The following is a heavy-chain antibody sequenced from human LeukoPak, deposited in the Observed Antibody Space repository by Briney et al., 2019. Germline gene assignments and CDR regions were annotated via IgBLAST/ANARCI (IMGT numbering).Heavy chain of an antibody. Sequence: ASVKVSCKASGGTFSIYAISWVGQAPGQGLEWMGRIIPILGIANYAQKFQGRVTITADKSTSTAYMELSSLRSEDTAVYYCASSPADGYNCDYWGQGTLVTVSS. CDR1: GGTFSIYA. J-gene: IGHJ4*02. CDR3: ASSPADGYNCDY. V-gene: IGHV1-69*04. D-gene: IGHD5-24*01. CDR2: IIPILGIA.